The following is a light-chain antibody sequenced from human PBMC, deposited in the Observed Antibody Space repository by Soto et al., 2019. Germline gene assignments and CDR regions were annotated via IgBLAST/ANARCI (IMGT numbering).Light chain of an antibody. CDR2: NNS. V-gene: IGLV1-44*01. CDR3: AAWDDSLNGLV. CDR1: SSNIGSNT. J-gene: IGLJ2*01. Sequence: QSVLTQPPSASGTPGQRVTISCSGSSSNIGSNTVHWYQQLPGTAPNVLIYNNSQRPSGVPDRFSGSKSGTSASLAISGLQSEDEADYYCAAWDDSLNGLVFGGGTKLTVL.